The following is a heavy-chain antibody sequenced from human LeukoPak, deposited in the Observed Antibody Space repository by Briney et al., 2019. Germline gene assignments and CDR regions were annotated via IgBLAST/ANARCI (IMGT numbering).Heavy chain of an antibody. CDR3: ARAEVGRGSPTND. J-gene: IGHJ4*02. CDR2: INQGGSEQ. CDR1: GFTFSNDW. Sequence: QPGGSLRLSCEASGFTFSNDWMSWVRQAPGKGLEWLANINQGGSEQYYVDSVKGRFTISRDNARKLLYLQMNGLRVEDTAVYYCARAEVGRGSPTNDWGQGTLVTVSS. V-gene: IGHV3-7*01. D-gene: IGHD3-10*01.